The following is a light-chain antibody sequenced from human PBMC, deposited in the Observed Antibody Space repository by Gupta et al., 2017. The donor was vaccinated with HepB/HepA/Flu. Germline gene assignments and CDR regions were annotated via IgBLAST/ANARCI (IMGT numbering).Light chain of an antibody. Sequence: EIVLTQSPGTLSLSPGERATLSCRASQSVGGSYLSWYQQKPGQAPRLLIYGAFSRATGSPDRFSGSGSGTDFTLTISRLGPEDFAVYYCQHYGTSPWTFGQGTKVEIK. CDR3: QHYGTSPWT. CDR1: QSVGGSY. CDR2: GAF. J-gene: IGKJ1*01. V-gene: IGKV3-20*01.